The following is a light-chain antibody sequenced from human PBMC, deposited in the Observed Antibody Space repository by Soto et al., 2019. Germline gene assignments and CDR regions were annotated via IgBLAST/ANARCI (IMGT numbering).Light chain of an antibody. J-gene: IGLJ1*01. Sequence: QSVLTQPPSASGSPGQSVTISCTGTRNDIGAYEFVSWYQHHPGKAPKLIIYEVVQRPSGVPDRFSGSKSGNTASLTVSGLQAADEADYYCKSYAGSNTYVFGPGTKVNV. CDR2: EVV. V-gene: IGLV2-8*01. CDR1: RNDIGAYEF. CDR3: KSYAGSNTYV.